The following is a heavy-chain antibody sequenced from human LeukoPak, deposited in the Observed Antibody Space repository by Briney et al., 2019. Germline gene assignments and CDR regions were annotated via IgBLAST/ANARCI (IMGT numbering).Heavy chain of an antibody. V-gene: IGHV3-23*01. CDR3: AKDYDSGGLRWVDP. D-gene: IGHD2-2*01. CDR2: ISGNGAFT. Sequence: GGSLRLSCAASGFTFGNYAMNWVRQAPGKGLEWVSTISGNGAFTYYADSVQGRFTISRDNSKNTLSVQMNSLRAEDTAVYYCAKDYDSGGLRWVDPWGQGTLVSVSS. J-gene: IGHJ5*02. CDR1: GFTFGNYA.